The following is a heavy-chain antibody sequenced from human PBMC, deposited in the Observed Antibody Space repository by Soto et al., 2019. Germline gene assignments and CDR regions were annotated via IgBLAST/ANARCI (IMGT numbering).Heavy chain of an antibody. J-gene: IGHJ4*02. Sequence: QLQLQESGPGLVKPSETLSLTCTVSGGSISSSSYYWGWIRQPPGKGLEWIGSIYYSGSTYYNPSLKSRVTISVDTSKNQFSLKLSSVTAADTAVYYCASSRGYSYGEPDFDYWGQGTLVTVSS. CDR1: GGSISSSSYY. CDR3: ASSRGYSYGEPDFDY. CDR2: IYYSGST. V-gene: IGHV4-39*01. D-gene: IGHD5-18*01.